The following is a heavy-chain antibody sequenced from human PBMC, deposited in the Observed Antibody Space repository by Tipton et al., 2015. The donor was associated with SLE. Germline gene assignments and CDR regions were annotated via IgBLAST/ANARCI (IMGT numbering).Heavy chain of an antibody. CDR1: GGSFSGYY. CDR3: ARISGSYGHEIDN. Sequence: PGLVKPSETLSLTCAVYGGSFSGYYWSWIRQPPGKGLEWIGYIYYSGSTNYNPSLKSRVTISVDTSKNQFSLKVKSVTAADPAVYYCARISGSYGHEIDNWGQGTLVTVSS. D-gene: IGHD3-10*01. CDR2: IYYSGST. J-gene: IGHJ4*02. V-gene: IGHV4-59*01.